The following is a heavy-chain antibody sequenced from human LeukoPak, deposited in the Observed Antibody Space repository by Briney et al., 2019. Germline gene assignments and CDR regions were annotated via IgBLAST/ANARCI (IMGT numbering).Heavy chain of an antibody. V-gene: IGHV4-4*02. Sequence: PSGTLSLTCAVSAGSISSSNWWNWVRQPPGKGLEWIGEIHHSGRTNYNPPLKSRVTISVDKSKNQFSLKLSSVTAADTAVYYCARLRGFGADYYYYYMDVWGKGTTVTVSS. D-gene: IGHD3-10*01. CDR1: AGSISSSNW. J-gene: IGHJ6*03. CDR3: ARLRGFGADYYYYYMDV. CDR2: IHHSGRT.